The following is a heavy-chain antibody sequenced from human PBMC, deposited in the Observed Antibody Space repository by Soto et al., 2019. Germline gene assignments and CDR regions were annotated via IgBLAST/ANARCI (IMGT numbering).Heavy chain of an antibody. D-gene: IGHD6-19*01. CDR3: ARHDGLDWFDP. CDR1: GGSISSSSYY. Sequence: SETLSLTCTVSGGSISSSSYYWGWIRQPPGKGLEWIGSIYYSGSTYHNPSLKSRVTISVDTSKNQFSLKLSSVTAADTAVYYCARHDGLDWFDPWGQGTLVTVSS. CDR2: IYYSGST. J-gene: IGHJ5*02. V-gene: IGHV4-39*01.